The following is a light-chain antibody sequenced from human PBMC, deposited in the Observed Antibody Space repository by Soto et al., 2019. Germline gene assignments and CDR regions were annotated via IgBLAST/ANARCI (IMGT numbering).Light chain of an antibody. Sequence: DIQMTQSPSTLSASVGDRVTITCRASQSINSWLAWYQQKPGKAPKLLIYKASSLESGVPSRFSGSVSGTVFTLIISSLQPDDFATYYCQQYNSYPLTFGGGTKVDIK. CDR1: QSINSW. CDR2: KAS. V-gene: IGKV1-5*03. CDR3: QQYNSYPLT. J-gene: IGKJ4*01.